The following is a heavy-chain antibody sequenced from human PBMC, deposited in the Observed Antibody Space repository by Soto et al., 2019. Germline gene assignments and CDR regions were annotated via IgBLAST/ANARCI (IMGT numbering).Heavy chain of an antibody. CDR3: AKDLTYGATPGGALDI. D-gene: IGHD1-26*01. J-gene: IGHJ3*02. CDR1: TFTFTGYA. CDR2: ISSSSDNT. Sequence: PXGSLRLSCSASTFTFTGYAMSWVRQAPGKGLEWVSGISSSSDNTYYADSVKGRFTISRDNSKNTLYVQMNSVRAEDTAVYYCAKDLTYGATPGGALDIWGHGTKVTVSS. V-gene: IGHV3-23*01.